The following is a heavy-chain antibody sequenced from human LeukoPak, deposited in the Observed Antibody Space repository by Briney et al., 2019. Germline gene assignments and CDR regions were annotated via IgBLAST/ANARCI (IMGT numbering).Heavy chain of an antibody. V-gene: IGHV1-3*01. Sequence: ASVKVSCKASGGTFSSYAMHWVRQAPGQRLEWMGWINAGNGNTKYSQKFQGRVTITRDTSASTAYMELSSLRSEDTAVYYCARRYCSGGSCYSVHYCGMDVWGQGTTVTVSS. CDR2: INAGNGNT. D-gene: IGHD2-15*01. CDR3: ARRYCSGGSCYSVHYCGMDV. CDR1: GGTFSSYA. J-gene: IGHJ6*02.